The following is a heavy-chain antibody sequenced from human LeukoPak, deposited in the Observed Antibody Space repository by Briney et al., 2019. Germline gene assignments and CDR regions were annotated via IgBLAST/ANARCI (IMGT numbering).Heavy chain of an antibody. D-gene: IGHD2-21*02. J-gene: IGHJ5*02. Sequence: GESLKISCRASGYSFSSFWIGWVRQMPGKGLEWMGIIHPGDSNTRYSPSFQGQVTISADKSISTAYLRWSSLKASDPAMYYCARGDVVVTAPIPYNWFDPWGQGTLVTVSS. CDR1: GYSFSSFW. V-gene: IGHV5-51*01. CDR2: IHPGDSNT. CDR3: ARGDVVVTAPIPYNWFDP.